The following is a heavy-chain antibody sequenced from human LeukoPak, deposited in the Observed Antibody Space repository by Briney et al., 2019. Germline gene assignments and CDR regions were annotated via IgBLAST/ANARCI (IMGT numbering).Heavy chain of an antibody. CDR3: AKEAMVRGVIIRSLNYYMDV. D-gene: IGHD3-10*01. CDR1: GFTFSSYE. J-gene: IGHJ6*03. Sequence: GGSLRLSCAASGFTFSSYEMNWVRQAPGKGLEWVSAISGSGGSTYYADSVKGRFTISRDNSKNTLYLQMNSLRAEDTAVYYCAKEAMVRGVIIRSLNYYMDVWGKGTTVTVSS. CDR2: ISGSGGST. V-gene: IGHV3-23*01.